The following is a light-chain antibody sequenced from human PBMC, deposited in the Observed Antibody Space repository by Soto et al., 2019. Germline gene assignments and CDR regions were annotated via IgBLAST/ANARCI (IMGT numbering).Light chain of an antibody. J-gene: IGKJ5*01. Sequence: EIVLTQSPATLSLSPVERATLSCRASQSVSSYLAWYQQKPGQAPRLLIYDASNRATGIPARFSGSGSGTDFTLTISILEPEDFAVYYCQQRYNWPPITFGQGTRLEI. CDR2: DAS. CDR3: QQRYNWPPIT. CDR1: QSVSSY. V-gene: IGKV3-11*01.